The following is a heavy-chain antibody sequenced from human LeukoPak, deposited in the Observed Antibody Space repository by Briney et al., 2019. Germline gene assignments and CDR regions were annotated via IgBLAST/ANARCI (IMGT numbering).Heavy chain of an antibody. D-gene: IGHD2-15*01. Sequence: GRSLRLSCAASGFTFSSYGMHWVRQAPGKGLEWVAVISYDGNNKYYADSVKGRFTISRDNSKNTLYLQMNSLRAEDTAVYYCAKDPSGTYYFDYWGQGTLVTVSS. CDR2: ISYDGNNK. CDR1: GFTFSSYG. V-gene: IGHV3-30*18. CDR3: AKDPSGTYYFDY. J-gene: IGHJ4*02.